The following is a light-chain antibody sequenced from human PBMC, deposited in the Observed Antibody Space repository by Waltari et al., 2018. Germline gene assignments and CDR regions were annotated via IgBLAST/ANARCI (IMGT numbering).Light chain of an antibody. J-gene: IGKJ1*01. CDR1: QSVSSN. CDR3: QQYNNWPQA. Sequence: EIVMTQSPATLSVSPGERATLSCRASQSVSSNLAWYQQKPGQAPRLLIYGASTRATGIPARFSGNGSGTEFTLTISSLQSEDFAVYYCQQYNNWPQAFGQGTKVEIK. CDR2: GAS. V-gene: IGKV3-15*01.